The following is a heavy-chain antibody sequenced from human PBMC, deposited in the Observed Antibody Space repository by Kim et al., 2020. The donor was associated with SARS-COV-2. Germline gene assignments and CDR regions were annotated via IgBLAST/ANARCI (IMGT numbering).Heavy chain of an antibody. J-gene: IGHJ4*02. CDR1: GGSISSYY. Sequence: SETLSLTCTVSGGSISSYYWSWIRQPPGKGLEWIGYIYYSGSTNYNPSLKSRVTISVDTSKNQFSLKLSSVTAADTAVYYCARGDYDSSGYYGGVFDYWGQGTLVTVSS. V-gene: IGHV4-59*01. D-gene: IGHD3-22*01. CDR2: IYYSGST. CDR3: ARGDYDSSGYYGGVFDY.